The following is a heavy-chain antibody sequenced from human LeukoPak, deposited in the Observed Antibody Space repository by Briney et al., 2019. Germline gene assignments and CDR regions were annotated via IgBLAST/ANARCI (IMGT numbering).Heavy chain of an antibody. CDR2: INRDGSST. D-gene: IGHD2-21*02. J-gene: IGHJ3*02. V-gene: IGHV3-74*03. CDR3: ARDGGGPYCGGDCYGTFDI. CDR1: GFTFSSYW. Sequence: GGSLRPSCAASGFTFSSYWIHWVRQAPGKGLVWVSGINRDGSSTKYADSVKGRFTISRDNAKNTLYLQMNSLRAEDTAVYYCARDGGGPYCGGDCYGTFDIWGQGTMVTVSS.